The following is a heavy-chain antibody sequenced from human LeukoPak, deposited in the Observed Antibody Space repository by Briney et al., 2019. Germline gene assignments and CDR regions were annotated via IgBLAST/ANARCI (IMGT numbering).Heavy chain of an antibody. Sequence: GGSLRLSCAASGLTFSSYDMHWVRQATGKGLEWVSAIGTAGDTYYPGSVKGRFTISRENAKNSLYLQMNSLRAGDTAVYYCARGPYCSGGSCYMFDYYGMDVWGQGTTVTVSS. V-gene: IGHV3-13*01. CDR3: ARGPYCSGGSCYMFDYYGMDV. D-gene: IGHD2-15*01. J-gene: IGHJ6*02. CDR1: GLTFSSYD. CDR2: IGTAGDT.